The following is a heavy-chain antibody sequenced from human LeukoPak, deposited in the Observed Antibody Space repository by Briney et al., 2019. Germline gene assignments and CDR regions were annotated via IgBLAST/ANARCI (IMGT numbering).Heavy chain of an antibody. V-gene: IGHV1-69*06. CDR3: AREGRYYYDSSGYYHQAGYWYFDL. CDR1: GGTFSSYA. J-gene: IGHJ2*01. Sequence: GASVKVSCKASGGTFSSYAISWVRQAPGQGLEWMGGIIPIFGTANYAQKFQGRVTITADKSTSTAYMELSSLRSEDTAVYYCAREGRYYYDSSGYYHQAGYWYFDLWGRGTLVTVSS. CDR2: IIPIFGTA. D-gene: IGHD3-22*01.